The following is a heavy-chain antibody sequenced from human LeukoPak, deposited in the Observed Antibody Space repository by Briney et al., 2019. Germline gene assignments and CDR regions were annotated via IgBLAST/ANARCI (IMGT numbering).Heavy chain of an antibody. CDR3: ARTGSSFYDFLTGYFDY. CDR1: GFTFSSYS. Sequence: SGGSLRLSCAASGFTFSSYSMNWVRQAPGKGLEWVSSISSSSSYIYYADSVKGRFTISRDNAKNSLYLQMNSLRDEDTAVYFCARTGSSFYDFLTGYFDYWGQGTLVTVSS. CDR2: ISSSSSYI. J-gene: IGHJ4*02. D-gene: IGHD3-9*01. V-gene: IGHV3-21*01.